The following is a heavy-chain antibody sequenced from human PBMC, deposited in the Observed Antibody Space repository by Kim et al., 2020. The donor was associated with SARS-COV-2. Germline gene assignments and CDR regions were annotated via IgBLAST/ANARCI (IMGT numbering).Heavy chain of an antibody. CDR1: GFTFSSYG. CDR3: ANGGRLVVVVPAAMGGYDAFDI. V-gene: IGHV3-30*18. D-gene: IGHD2-2*01. CDR2: ISYDGSNK. Sequence: GGSLRLSCAASGFTFSSYGMHWVRQAPGKGLEWVAVISYDGSNKYYADSVKGRFTISRDNSKNTLYLQMNSLRAEDTAVYYCANGGRLVVVVPAAMGGYDAFDIWGQGTMVTVSS. J-gene: IGHJ3*02.